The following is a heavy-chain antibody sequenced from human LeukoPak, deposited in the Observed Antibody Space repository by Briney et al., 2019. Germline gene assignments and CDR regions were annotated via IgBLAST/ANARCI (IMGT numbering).Heavy chain of an antibody. J-gene: IGHJ4*02. D-gene: IGHD2-2*01. V-gene: IGHV1-8*01. CDR3: ARWSEWMDQLGRRGFDY. CDR1: GYTFTSYD. CDR2: MNPNSGNT. Sequence: ASVKVSCKASGYTFTSYDINWVRQATGQGLEWMGWMNPNSGNTGYAQKFQGRVTMTRNTSISTAYMGLSSLRSEDTAVYYCARWSEWMDQLGRRGFDYWGQGTLVTVSS.